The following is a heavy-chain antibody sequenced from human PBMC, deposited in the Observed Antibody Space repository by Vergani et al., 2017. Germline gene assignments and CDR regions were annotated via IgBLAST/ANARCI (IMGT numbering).Heavy chain of an antibody. CDR2: IYYSGST. Sequence: QLQLQESGPGLVKPSETLSLTCTVSGGSISSSSYYWDWIRQPPGKGLEWIGSIYYSGSTYYNPSLKSRVTISVDTSKNQFSLKLSSVTAADTAVYYCARHWGGYCSSTSCYPTDYWGQGTLVTVSS. D-gene: IGHD2-2*01. J-gene: IGHJ4*02. V-gene: IGHV4-39*01. CDR3: ARHWGGYCSSTSCYPTDY. CDR1: GGSISSSSYY.